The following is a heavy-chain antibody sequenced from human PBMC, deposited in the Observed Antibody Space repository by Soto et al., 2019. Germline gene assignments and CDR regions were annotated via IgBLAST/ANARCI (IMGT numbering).Heavy chain of an antibody. CDR3: ARDLAATREAFFDY. D-gene: IGHD2-15*01. V-gene: IGHV3-21*01. J-gene: IGHJ4*02. CDR1: GFTFSSYS. CDR2: ISSSSSYI. Sequence: PGGSLRLSCAASGFTFSSYSMNWVRQAPGKGLEWVSSISSSSSYIYYADSVKGRFTISRDNAKNSLYLQMNSLGAEDTAVYYCARDLAATREAFFDYWGQGTLVTVSS.